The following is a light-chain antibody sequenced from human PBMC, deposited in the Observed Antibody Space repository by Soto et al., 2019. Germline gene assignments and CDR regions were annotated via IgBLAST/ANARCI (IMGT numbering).Light chain of an antibody. J-gene: IGLJ2*01. V-gene: IGLV2-23*02. CDR2: EVN. Sequence: QSALTQPASVSGSPGQSITISCTGPSSDVGSYDLVSWYQHHSGKAPKIIIYEVNKRPSGISDRFSGSKSGNTASLTISGLQAEDEADYFCCSFVRTNGLLFGGGTKVTVL. CDR3: CSFVRTNGLL. CDR1: SSDVGSYDL.